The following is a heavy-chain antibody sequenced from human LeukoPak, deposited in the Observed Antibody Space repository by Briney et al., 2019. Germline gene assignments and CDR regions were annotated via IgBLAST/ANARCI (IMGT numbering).Heavy chain of an antibody. CDR1: GFIFSDYY. Sequence: PGGSLRLSCAASGFIFSDYYMNWMRQAPGQGLEWISYISSSGNSMHYADSVKGRFTISRDNTKNSLYLQLNSLRAEDTAAYYCARGNWYSFDYWGQGALVTVSS. CDR3: ARGNWYSFDY. D-gene: IGHD1-20*01. CDR2: ISSSGNSM. V-gene: IGHV3-11*01. J-gene: IGHJ4*02.